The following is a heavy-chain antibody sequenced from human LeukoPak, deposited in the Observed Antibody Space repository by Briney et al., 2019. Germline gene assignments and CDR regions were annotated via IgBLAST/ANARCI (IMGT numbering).Heavy chain of an antibody. D-gene: IGHD2-21*01. V-gene: IGHV3-64*01. CDR3: AREEEGGDFDY. Sequence: GGSLRLSCAASGFTFSSYAMHWVRRAPGKGLEYVSAISSNGGSTYYANSVKGRFTIFRDNSKNTLYLQMGSLRAEDMAVYYCAREEEGGDFDYWGQGTLVTVSS. J-gene: IGHJ4*02. CDR1: GFTFSSYA. CDR2: ISSNGGST.